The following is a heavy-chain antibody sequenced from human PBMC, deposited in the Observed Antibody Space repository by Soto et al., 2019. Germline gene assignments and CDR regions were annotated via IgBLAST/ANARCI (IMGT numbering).Heavy chain of an antibody. Sequence: PGGSLRLSCAASGFTVSSNYMSWVRQAPGKGLEWVSVIYSGGSTYYADSVKGRFTISRDNSKNTLYLQMNSLRAEDTAVYYCARFPMITMVRGPPTHYFDYWGQGTLVTVSS. CDR2: IYSGGST. V-gene: IGHV3-66*01. CDR3: ARFPMITMVRGPPTHYFDY. CDR1: GFTVSSNY. J-gene: IGHJ4*02. D-gene: IGHD3-10*01.